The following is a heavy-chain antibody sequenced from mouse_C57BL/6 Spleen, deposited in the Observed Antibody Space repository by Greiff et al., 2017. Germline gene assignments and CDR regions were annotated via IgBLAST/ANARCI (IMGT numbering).Heavy chain of an antibody. CDR3: ARYGLIKDYAMDY. Sequence: EVQLQQSGPELVKPGASVKISCKASGYTFTDYYMNWVKQSHGKSLEWIGDINPNNGGTSYNQKFKGKATLTVDKSSSTAYMELRSLTSEDSAVYYCARYGLIKDYAMDYWGQGTSVTVSS. V-gene: IGHV1-26*01. D-gene: IGHD2-4*01. CDR1: GYTFTDYY. J-gene: IGHJ4*01. CDR2: INPNNGGT.